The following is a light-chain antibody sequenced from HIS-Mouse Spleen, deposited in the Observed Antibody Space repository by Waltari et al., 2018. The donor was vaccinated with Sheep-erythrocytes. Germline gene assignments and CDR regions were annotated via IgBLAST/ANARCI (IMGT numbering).Light chain of an antibody. CDR1: SSDVGVYNY. CDR3: CSYAGSYNHV. CDR2: DVS. J-gene: IGLJ1*01. V-gene: IGLV2-11*01. Sequence: QSALTQPRSVSGSPGQSVTISCTGTSSDVGVYNYVSWYQQHPGKAPKLMIYDVSKRPSGVPDRFSCSKSGHTASLTISGLQAEDEADYYCCSYAGSYNHVFATGTKVTVL.